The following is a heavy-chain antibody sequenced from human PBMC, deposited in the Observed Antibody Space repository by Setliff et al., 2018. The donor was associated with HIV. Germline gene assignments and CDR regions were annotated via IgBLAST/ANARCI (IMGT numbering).Heavy chain of an antibody. D-gene: IGHD3-3*01. V-gene: IGHV4-30-2*01. CDR2: IDQSGDT. J-gene: IGHJ3*02. CDR1: GDSINSGGYS. Sequence: SETLSLTCAVSGDSINSGGYSWSWIRQPPGKGLEWIGYIDQSGDTYYTPSLKSRVTISVDRSNSHFSLNLSSVTAADTAVYYCARCSVGWSREENPRPDGAFHIWGQGTMVTVSS. CDR3: ARCSVGWSREENPRPDGAFHI.